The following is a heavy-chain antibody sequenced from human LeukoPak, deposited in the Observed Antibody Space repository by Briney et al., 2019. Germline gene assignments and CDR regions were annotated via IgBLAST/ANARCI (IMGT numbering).Heavy chain of an antibody. CDR1: GGSISSYY. D-gene: IGHD7-27*01. J-gene: IGHJ3*02. Sequence: TSETLSLTCTVSGGSISSYYWSWIRQPPGKGLEWIGYIYYSGSTNYNPSLKSRVTISVDTSKNQFSLKLSSVTAADTAVYYCARHLWINWGSSVGAFDIWGQGTMVAVSS. CDR3: ARHLWINWGSSVGAFDI. CDR2: IYYSGST. V-gene: IGHV4-59*01.